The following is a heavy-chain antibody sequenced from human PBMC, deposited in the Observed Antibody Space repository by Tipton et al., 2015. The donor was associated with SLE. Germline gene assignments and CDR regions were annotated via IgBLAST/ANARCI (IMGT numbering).Heavy chain of an antibody. CDR1: GGSISTYY. CDR3: ARVGTGYARPRAWYFDL. V-gene: IGHV4-59*01. Sequence: LRLSCTVSGGSISTYYWNWIRQPPGKGLEWIGYIFYTGSTNYNPSLKSRVTISLDTSKNQFSLKLSSVTAADTAVYYCARVGTGYARPRAWYFDLWGRGTLVTVSS. J-gene: IGHJ2*01. D-gene: IGHD5-12*01. CDR2: IFYTGST.